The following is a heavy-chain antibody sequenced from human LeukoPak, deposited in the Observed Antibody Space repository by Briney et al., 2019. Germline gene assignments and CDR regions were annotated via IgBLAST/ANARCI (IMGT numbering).Heavy chain of an antibody. J-gene: IGHJ4*02. D-gene: IGHD3-16*02. CDR2: ISGSGGST. CDR3: AKDGVRVTFLSPRDYIWGSYRLGYFDY. Sequence: GVSLRLSCAASGFTFSSYAMSWVRQAPGKGLEWVSAISGSGGSTYYADSVKGRFTISRDNSKNTLYLQMNSLRAEDTAVYYCAKDGVRVTFLSPRDYIWGSYRLGYFDYWGQGTLVTVSS. V-gene: IGHV3-23*01. CDR1: GFTFSSYA.